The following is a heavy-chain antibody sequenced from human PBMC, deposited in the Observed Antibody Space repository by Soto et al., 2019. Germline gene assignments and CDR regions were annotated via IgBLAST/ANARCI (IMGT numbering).Heavy chain of an antibody. D-gene: IGHD3-3*01. Sequence: GGSLRLSCAASGFTFSSYGMHWVRQAPGKGLEWVAVIWYDGSNKYYADSVKGRFTISRDNSKNTLYLQMNSLRAEDTAVYYCARDLRETIFGVVIGVGMDVWGQGTTVTVSS. V-gene: IGHV3-33*01. CDR1: GFTFSSYG. J-gene: IGHJ6*02. CDR3: ARDLRETIFGVVIGVGMDV. CDR2: IWYDGSNK.